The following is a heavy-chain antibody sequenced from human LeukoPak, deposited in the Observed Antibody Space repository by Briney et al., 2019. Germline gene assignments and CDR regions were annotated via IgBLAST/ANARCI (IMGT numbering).Heavy chain of an antibody. J-gene: IGHJ3*02. Sequence: PSETLSLTCTVSGGSISSSNYYWGWIRQSPGKGLEWIGTIYYSGSTFYNPSLKSRVNISLDTSENQFSLKLSSVTAADTAVYYCARALGAFDIWGQGTMVTVSS. CDR2: IYYSGST. V-gene: IGHV4-39*07. CDR1: GGSISSSNYY. CDR3: ARALGAFDI.